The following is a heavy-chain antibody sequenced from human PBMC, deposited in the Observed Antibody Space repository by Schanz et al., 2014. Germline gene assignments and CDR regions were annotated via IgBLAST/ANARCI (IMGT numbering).Heavy chain of an antibody. D-gene: IGHD3-3*01. CDR1: GYTFTGYH. J-gene: IGHJ5*02. Sequence: QVQLVQSGAEVKKPGASVKVSCKASGYTFTGYHMHWVRQAPGQCLEWMGRISPSSGGTNYAQNFQGRVTMTKDPSINTVSMELGTLTSDDTAVYYCARESVSRTRLFDPWGQGTLVTVSS. CDR2: ISPSSGGT. CDR3: ARESVSRTRLFDP. V-gene: IGHV1-2*06.